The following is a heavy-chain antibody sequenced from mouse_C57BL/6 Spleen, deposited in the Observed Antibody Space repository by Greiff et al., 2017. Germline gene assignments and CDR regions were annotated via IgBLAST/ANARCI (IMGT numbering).Heavy chain of an antibody. CDR2: IYPGDGDT. V-gene: IGHV1-80*01. Sequence: VQLQQSGAELVKPGASVKISCKASGYAFSSYWMNWVKQRPGQGLEWIGQIYPGDGDTNYNGKFKGKATLTADKSSSTAYLQLSSLTSEDSAVYFCARSHYSNYAMDYWGQGTSVTVSS. J-gene: IGHJ4*01. CDR1: GYAFSSYW. D-gene: IGHD1-1*01. CDR3: ARSHYSNYAMDY.